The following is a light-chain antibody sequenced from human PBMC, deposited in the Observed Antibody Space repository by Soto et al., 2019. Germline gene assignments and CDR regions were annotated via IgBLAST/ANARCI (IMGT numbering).Light chain of an antibody. CDR2: DVD. J-gene: IGLJ1*01. CDR1: SSDVGGYNH. Sequence: QSVLTQPRSVSGSPGQSVTISCTGTSSDVGGYNHVSWYQHHPGKAPKLMIYDVDKRPSGVPGRFSGSKSGNTASLTISGLQAEDEADYYCCSYAGSYPFVFGTGTRSPS. CDR3: CSYAGSYPFV. V-gene: IGLV2-11*01.